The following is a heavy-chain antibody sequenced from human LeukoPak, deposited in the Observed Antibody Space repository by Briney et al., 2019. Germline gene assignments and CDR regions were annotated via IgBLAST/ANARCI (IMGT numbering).Heavy chain of an antibody. CDR2: ISISSSSI. CDR1: GFTFSSYS. CDR3: ARGPPLFDP. J-gene: IGHJ5*02. V-gene: IGHV3-48*01. Sequence: QPGGSLRLSCAASGFTFSSYSMNWVRQAPGKGLEWISYISISSSSIYYADSVKGRFTISRDNAKNSLYLQMNSLGAEDTALYYCARGPPLFDPWGQGTLVTVSS.